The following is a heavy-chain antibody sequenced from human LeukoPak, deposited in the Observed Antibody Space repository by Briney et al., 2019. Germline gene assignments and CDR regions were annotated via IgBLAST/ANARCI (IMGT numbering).Heavy chain of an antibody. D-gene: IGHD2/OR15-2a*01. V-gene: IGHV3-53*01. CDR3: ARGAMSTFARFDS. CDR1: GFSVSDHY. J-gene: IGHJ4*02. CDR2: IFADDLT. Sequence: GGSLRLSCVVSGFSVSDHYMSWVRQAPGKGLQWLSVIFADDLTYYEDSVKGRFTISRDRPQNTLYLQMNSLRAEDTAVYYCARGAMSTFARFDSWGQGTLVSVSS.